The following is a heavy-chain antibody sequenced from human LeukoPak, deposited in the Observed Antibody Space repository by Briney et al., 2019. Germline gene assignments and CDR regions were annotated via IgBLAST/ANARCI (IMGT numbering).Heavy chain of an antibody. Sequence: SETLSLTCTVSGGSISSGGYSWSWIRQHPGKGLEWIGYIYYSGSTYYNPSLKSRVTISVDTSKNQFSLKLSSVTAADTAVYYCARGRRDGYNLGYFDYWGQGTLVTVSS. D-gene: IGHD5-12*01. CDR3: ARGRRDGYNLGYFDY. J-gene: IGHJ4*02. V-gene: IGHV4-31*03. CDR2: IYYSGST. CDR1: GGSISSGGYS.